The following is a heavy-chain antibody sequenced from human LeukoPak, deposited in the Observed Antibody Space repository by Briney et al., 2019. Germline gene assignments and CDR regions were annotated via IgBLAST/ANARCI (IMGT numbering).Heavy chain of an antibody. CDR2: ISTSSSYI. V-gene: IGHV3-21*01. Sequence: GVSLRLSCAASGFTLSRYSMNWVRQAPGKGLEWVSSISTSSSYIYYADSVKGRFTISRDNAKNSLYLQMNSLGAEDTAVYYCARGDPDISFGVAGEAFDIWGQGTMVTVSS. CDR1: GFTLSRYS. D-gene: IGHD3-3*01. J-gene: IGHJ3*02. CDR3: ARGDPDISFGVAGEAFDI.